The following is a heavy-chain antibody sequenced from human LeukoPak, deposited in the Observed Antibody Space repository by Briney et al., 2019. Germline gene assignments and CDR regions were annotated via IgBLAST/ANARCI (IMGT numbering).Heavy chain of an antibody. CDR1: GFTFSSYW. J-gene: IGHJ4*02. CDR3: ARDLRVVAVRIAAPKGY. D-gene: IGHD6-6*01. CDR2: IKQDGSEK. V-gene: IGHV3-7*01. Sequence: PGGSLRLSCAASGFTFSSYWMSWVRQAPGKGLEWVANIKQDGSEKYYVDSVKGRFTISRDNAKNSLYLQMNSLRAEDTAVYYCARDLRVVAVRIAAPKGYWGQGTLVTVSS.